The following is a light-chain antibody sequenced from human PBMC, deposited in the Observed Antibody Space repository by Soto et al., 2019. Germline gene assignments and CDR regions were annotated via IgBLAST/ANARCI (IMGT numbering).Light chain of an antibody. Sequence: WLASQGVSGYLAWYQQKPGKAPKVLIYGASTLQSGVPSRFSVSGSGTDMSHVFSLLHPADPPFYYCRHPAHLLVEFAQGTRLENK. V-gene: IGKV1-9*01. CDR3: RHPAHLLVE. CDR1: QGVSGY. J-gene: IGKJ5*01. CDR2: GAS.